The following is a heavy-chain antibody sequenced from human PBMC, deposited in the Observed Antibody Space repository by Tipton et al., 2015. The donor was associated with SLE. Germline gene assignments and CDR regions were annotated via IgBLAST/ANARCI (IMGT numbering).Heavy chain of an antibody. CDR2: IYHSGST. J-gene: IGHJ4*02. CDR3: ARGYDFWSGYFDY. Sequence: TLSLTCAVSGGSISSGGYSWSWIRQPPGKGLEWIGYIYHSGSTYYNPSLKSRVTISVDRSKNQFSLKLSSVTAADTAVYYCARGYDFWSGYFDYWGQGTLVTVSS. D-gene: IGHD3-3*01. CDR1: GGSISSGGYS. V-gene: IGHV4-30-2*01.